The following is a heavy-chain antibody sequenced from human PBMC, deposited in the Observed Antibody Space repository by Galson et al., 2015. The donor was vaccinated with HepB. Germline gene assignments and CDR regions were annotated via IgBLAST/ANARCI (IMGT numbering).Heavy chain of an antibody. Sequence: SLRLSCAASGFTFSNYAMSWVRQAPGKGLEWVSSISASGSNTYHTDSVKGRFTISRDNSKNTLYLQMNSLRAEDTAVYYCAKTGPYCTSVNCYTGNWGQRTLVTVSS. CDR3: AKTGPYCTSVNCYTGN. J-gene: IGHJ4*02. CDR2: ISASGSNT. D-gene: IGHD2-2*02. V-gene: IGHV3-23*01. CDR1: GFTFSNYA.